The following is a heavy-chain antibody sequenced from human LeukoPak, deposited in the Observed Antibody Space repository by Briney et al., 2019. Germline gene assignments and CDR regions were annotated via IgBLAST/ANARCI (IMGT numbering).Heavy chain of an antibody. CDR1: GYTFTSYG. CDR3: ARWAFYHGADY. Sequence: ASVKLPCKASGYTFTSYGISWVRQAPGQGLEWMGWISAYNGNTNYAQKHQGRVTMTTDTSTSTAYMELRSLRSDDAAVYYCARWAFYHGADYWGQGTLVTVSS. V-gene: IGHV1-18*01. CDR2: ISAYNGNT. J-gene: IGHJ4*02. D-gene: IGHD1-26*01.